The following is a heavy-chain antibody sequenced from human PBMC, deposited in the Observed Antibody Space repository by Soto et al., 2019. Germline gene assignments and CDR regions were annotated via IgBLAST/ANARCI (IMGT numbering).Heavy chain of an antibody. CDR2: ISYDGSNK. V-gene: IGHV3-30*18. CDR3: AKTGRYFDWLFPFDP. CDR1: GFTFSSYG. D-gene: IGHD3-9*01. J-gene: IGHJ5*02. Sequence: QVQLVESGGGVVQPGRSLRLSCAASGFTFSSYGMHWVRQAPGKGLEWVAVISYDGSNKYYADSVKGRFTISRDNSKNTLYLQMNSLRAEDTAVYYCAKTGRYFDWLFPFDPWGQGTLVTVSS.